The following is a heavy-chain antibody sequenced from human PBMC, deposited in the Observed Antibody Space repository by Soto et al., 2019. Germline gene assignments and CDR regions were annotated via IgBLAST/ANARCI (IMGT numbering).Heavy chain of an antibody. D-gene: IGHD1-26*01. CDR2: IYYSGST. Sequence: QVQLQESGPGLVKPSQTLSLTCTVSGGSISSGGYYWSWIRQHPGKGLEWIGYIYYSGSTYYNPSLKSRVTISGDTSKNQFALKLSSVTAADTGVYYCAREGGIVGATAADYWGQGTLVTVSS. J-gene: IGHJ4*02. V-gene: IGHV4-31*03. CDR3: AREGGIVGATAADY. CDR1: GGSISSGGYY.